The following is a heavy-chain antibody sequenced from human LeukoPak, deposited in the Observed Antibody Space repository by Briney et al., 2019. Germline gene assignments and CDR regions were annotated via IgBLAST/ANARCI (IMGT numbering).Heavy chain of an antibody. J-gene: IGHJ4*02. V-gene: IGHV3-48*03. D-gene: IGHD4-23*01. CDR2: ISSSGSDI. Sequence: GGSLRLSCAASGFTFSNYEMHWVRQAPGKGLEWVSYISSSGSDIYYADSVKGRFTISRDNAKNSLYLHMNSLRAEDTAVYYCATDDYGGLDYWGQGTLVTVSS. CDR3: ATDDYGGLDY. CDR1: GFTFSNYE.